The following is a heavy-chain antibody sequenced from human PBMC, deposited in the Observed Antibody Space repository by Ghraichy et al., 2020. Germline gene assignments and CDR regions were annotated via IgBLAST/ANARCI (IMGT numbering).Heavy chain of an antibody. CDR1: GGTFSSYT. CDR3: ASSIKPTPITMVRGVTLPNDY. J-gene: IGHJ4*02. D-gene: IGHD3-10*01. CDR2: IIPILGIA. V-gene: IGHV1-69*02. Sequence: SVKVSCKASGGTFSSYTISWVRQAPGQGLEWMGRIIPILGIANYAQKFQGRVTITADKSTSTAYMELSSLRSEDTAVYYCASSIKPTPITMVRGVTLPNDYWGQGTLVTVSS.